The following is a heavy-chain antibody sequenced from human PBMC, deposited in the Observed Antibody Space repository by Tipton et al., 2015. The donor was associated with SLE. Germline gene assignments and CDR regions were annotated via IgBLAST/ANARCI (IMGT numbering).Heavy chain of an antibody. J-gene: IGHJ3*02. CDR2: IYYGGST. D-gene: IGHD5/OR15-5a*01. Sequence: LRLSCTVSGGSISTGSYYWGWIRQPPGRGLEWIGSIYYGGSTYYNPSLESRVTISVDTSKNQFSLKLSSVTAADTAVYYCAGVSRDAFEIWGQGTMVTVSS. CDR3: AGVSRDAFEI. V-gene: IGHV4-39*07. CDR1: GGSISTGSYY.